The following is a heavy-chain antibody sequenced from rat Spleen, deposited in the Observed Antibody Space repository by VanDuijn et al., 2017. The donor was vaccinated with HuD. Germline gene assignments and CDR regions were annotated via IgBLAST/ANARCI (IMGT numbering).Heavy chain of an antibody. D-gene: IGHD3-8*01. V-gene: IGHV5-29*01. Sequence: EVQLVESGGGLVQPGRSLKLSCVVSGFTFSNYGMAWVCQAPTKGLEWVATISYDGSSTYYRHSVKGRFTISRDNAKSTLYLQMDSLRSEDTATYYCARHGHPSYFDYWGQGVMVTVSS. CDR2: ISYDGSST. CDR3: ARHGHPSYFDY. J-gene: IGHJ2*01. CDR1: GFTFSNYG.